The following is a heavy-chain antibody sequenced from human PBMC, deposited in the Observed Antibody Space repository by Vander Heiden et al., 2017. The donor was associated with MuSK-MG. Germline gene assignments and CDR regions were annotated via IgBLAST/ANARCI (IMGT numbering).Heavy chain of an antibody. V-gene: IGHV3-15*01. CDR1: GFTFRNAW. J-gene: IGHJ4*02. CDR2: IKSKTDGGTT. D-gene: IGHD5-12*01. CDR3: TTGYSGYDWGFDY. Sequence: EVQLVESGGGLVKPGGSLRLTGAASGFTFRNAWMSWVRQAPGKGLEWVGRIKSKTDGGTTDYAAPVKGRFTISRDDSKNTLYLQMNSLKTEDTAVYYCTTGYSGYDWGFDYWGQGTLVTVSS.